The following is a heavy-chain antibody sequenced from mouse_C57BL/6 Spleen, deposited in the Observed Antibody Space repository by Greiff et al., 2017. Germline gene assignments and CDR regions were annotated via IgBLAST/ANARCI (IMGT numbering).Heavy chain of an antibody. CDR1: GYTFTSYW. V-gene: IGHV1-55*01. D-gene: IGHD1-1*01. Sequence: QVQLQQPGAELVKPGASVKMSCKASGYTFTSYWITWVKQRPGQGLEWIGDIYPGSGSTNYNEKFKSKATLTVDTSSSTAYMQLSSLTSEDSAVYYCARSGYYYGSRYYFDYWGQGTTLTVAS. CDR3: ARSGYYYGSRYYFDY. J-gene: IGHJ2*01. CDR2: IYPGSGST.